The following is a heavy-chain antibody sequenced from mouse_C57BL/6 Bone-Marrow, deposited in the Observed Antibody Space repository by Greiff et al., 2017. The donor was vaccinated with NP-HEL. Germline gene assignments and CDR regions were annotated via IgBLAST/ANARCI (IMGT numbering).Heavy chain of an antibody. J-gene: IGHJ3*01. CDR2: IYPCSGST. CDR1: GYTFTSYW. Sequence: QVQLQQPGAELVKPGASVKLSCKASGYTFTSYWITWVKQRPGQGLEWIGVIYPCSGSTNYNEKFKSKATLTVDTSSSTAYMQLSSLTSEDSAVYCGARWSPGAWFAYWGQGTLVTVSA. V-gene: IGHV1-55*01. CDR3: ARWSPGAWFAY.